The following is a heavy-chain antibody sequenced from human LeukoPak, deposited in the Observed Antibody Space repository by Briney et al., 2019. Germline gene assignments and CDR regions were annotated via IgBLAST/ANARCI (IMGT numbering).Heavy chain of an antibody. CDR1: GASTGSSSYY. V-gene: IGHV4-39*07. CDR3: ARDMFPSYYYDSSGYPFDY. J-gene: IGHJ4*02. CDR2: IYYSGST. Sequence: SETLSLTCAVSGASTGSSSYYWGWIRQPPGKGLEWIGSIYYSGSTYYNPSLKSRVTISVNTSKNQFSLKLSSVTAADTAVYYCARDMFPSYYYDSSGYPFDYWGQGTLVTVSS. D-gene: IGHD3-22*01.